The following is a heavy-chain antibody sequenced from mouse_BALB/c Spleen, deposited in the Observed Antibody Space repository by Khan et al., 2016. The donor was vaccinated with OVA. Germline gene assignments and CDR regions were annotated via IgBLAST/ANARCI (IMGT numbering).Heavy chain of an antibody. D-gene: IGHD3-1*01. Sequence: QVQLQQSGAELARPGASVKMSCKASGYTFTDYYINWVKQRTGQGLEWIGEIYPGSGNTYDNEKFKDKATLTADKSSSTAFMQLNSLTSEDSSVYFCARSGIVSFVYWGQGTLVTVSA. J-gene: IGHJ3*01. CDR1: GYTFTDYY. CDR2: IYPGSGNT. CDR3: ARSGIVSFVY. V-gene: IGHV1-77*01.